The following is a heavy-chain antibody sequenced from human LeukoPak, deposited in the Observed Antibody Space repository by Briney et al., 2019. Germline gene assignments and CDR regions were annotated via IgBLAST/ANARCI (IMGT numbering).Heavy chain of an antibody. V-gene: IGHV3-15*01. Sequence: GGSLRLSCAASGFTFSNAWMSWVRQAPGKGLEWVGRIKSKTDGGTTDYAAPVKGRFTISRDDSKNTLYLQMNSLKTEDTAVYYCTTDMALAVAGPVLFDYWGQGTLVTVSS. CDR2: IKSKTDGGTT. CDR1: GFTFSNAW. D-gene: IGHD6-19*01. CDR3: TTDMALAVAGPVLFDY. J-gene: IGHJ4*02.